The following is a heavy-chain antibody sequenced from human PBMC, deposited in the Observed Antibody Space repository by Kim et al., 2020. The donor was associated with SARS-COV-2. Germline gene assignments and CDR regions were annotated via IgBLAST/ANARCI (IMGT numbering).Heavy chain of an antibody. Sequence: GGSLRLSCAASGITFSRYAMSWVRQAPGKGLEWVSGISGSGGSTYYADSVKGRFTISRDNSKNTLYLQINSLRPEDTAVYYCGKDLGSDYGAQLGHWGQGTLVTVSS. D-gene: IGHD4-17*01. CDR1: GITFSRYA. CDR2: ISGSGGST. V-gene: IGHV3-23*01. J-gene: IGHJ4*02. CDR3: GKDLGSDYGAQLGH.